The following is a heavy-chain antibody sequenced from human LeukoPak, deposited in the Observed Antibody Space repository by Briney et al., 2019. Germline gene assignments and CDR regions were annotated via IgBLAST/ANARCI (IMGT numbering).Heavy chain of an antibody. CDR3: ASSHRFGRDAFDI. CDR1: GYSFTSYW. J-gene: IGHJ3*02. Sequence: GESLKISCKGSGYSFTSYWINWVRQMPGKGLEWMGRIDPSDSYTKYSPSSQGHVTISADKSISTAYLQWSSLKASDRAMYYCASSHRFGRDAFDIWGQGTMVTVSS. V-gene: IGHV5-10-1*01. D-gene: IGHD3-10*01. CDR2: IDPSDSYT.